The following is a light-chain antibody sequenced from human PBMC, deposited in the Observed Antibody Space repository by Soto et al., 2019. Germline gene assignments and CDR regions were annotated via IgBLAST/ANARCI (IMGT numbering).Light chain of an antibody. J-gene: IGKJ1*01. V-gene: IGKV3-20*01. CDR2: GAS. CDR1: QSVSSSY. Sequence: EIVLTQSPGTLSLSPGERATLSCRASQSVSSSYLAWYQQKPGQAPRLLSYGASSRATGIPVRFSGSGSGTDFTLTISRLEPEDFAVYYCQQYGSSPGTFGQGTQVEIK. CDR3: QQYGSSPGT.